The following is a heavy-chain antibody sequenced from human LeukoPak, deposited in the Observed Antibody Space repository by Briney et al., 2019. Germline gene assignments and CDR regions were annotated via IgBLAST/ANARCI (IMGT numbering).Heavy chain of an antibody. J-gene: IGHJ5*02. CDR3: ARVSAVAGTGAWFDP. Sequence: GGSLRLSCAASGFTFSSYAMHWVRQAPGQGLEWMGIINPSGGSTSYAQKFQGRVTMTRDTSTSTVYMELSSLRSEDTAVYYCARVSAVAGTGAWFDPWGQGTLVTVSS. CDR2: INPSGGST. CDR1: GFTFSSYA. D-gene: IGHD6-19*01. V-gene: IGHV1-46*01.